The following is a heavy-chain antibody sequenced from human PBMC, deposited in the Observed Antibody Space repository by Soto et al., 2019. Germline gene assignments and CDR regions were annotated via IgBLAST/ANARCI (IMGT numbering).Heavy chain of an antibody. Sequence: SVKVSCKASGVTFSSYTISWLRQAPGQGLEWMGRIIPILGIANYAQKFQGRVTITADKSTSTAYMELSSLRSEDTAVYYCASNTYYDFWSGYARTSQYYYYMDVWGKGTKVTVS. J-gene: IGHJ6*03. CDR1: GVTFSSYT. D-gene: IGHD3-3*01. CDR2: IIPILGIA. CDR3: ASNTYYDFWSGYARTSQYYYYMDV. V-gene: IGHV1-69*02.